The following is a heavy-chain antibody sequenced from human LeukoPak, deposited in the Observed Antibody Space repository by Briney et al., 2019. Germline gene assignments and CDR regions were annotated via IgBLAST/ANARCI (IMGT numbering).Heavy chain of an antibody. D-gene: IGHD4-17*01. J-gene: IGHJ4*02. Sequence: GGSLRLFCAASGLSFGDYHMSWIRQAPGRGLEWLLYISRNGDDIYDADSVRGRFTISRDNARKSLFLQMNNLRADDTAVYYCAKGIRDNEDYGDFPYYFDYWGQGTLVTVSS. CDR3: AKGIRDNEDYGDFPYYFDY. CDR1: GLSFGDYH. CDR2: ISRNGDDI. V-gene: IGHV3-11*01.